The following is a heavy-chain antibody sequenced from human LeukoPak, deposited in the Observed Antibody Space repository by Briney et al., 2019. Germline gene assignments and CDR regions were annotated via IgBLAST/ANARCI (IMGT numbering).Heavy chain of an antibody. CDR1: GFTFSSYS. CDR2: ISSSSSYI. V-gene: IGHV3-21*01. J-gene: IGHJ4*02. Sequence: GGSLRLSCAASGFTFSSYSMNWVRQAPGKGLEWVSSISSSSSYIYYADSVKGRFTISRDNAKNSLYLQMNSLRVEDTAVYYCARTLDYYDSSGSAYWGQGTLVTVSS. D-gene: IGHD3-22*01. CDR3: ARTLDYYDSSGSAY.